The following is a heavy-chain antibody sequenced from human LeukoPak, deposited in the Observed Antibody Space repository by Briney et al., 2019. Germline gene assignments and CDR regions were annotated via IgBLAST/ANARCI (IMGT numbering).Heavy chain of an antibody. D-gene: IGHD2-15*01. CDR2: ISSNGGST. CDR1: GFTFSSYG. V-gene: IGHV3-64*01. Sequence: GGSLRLSCAASGFTFSSYGMHWVRQAPGKGLEYVSAISSNGGSTYYANSVKGRFTISRDNSKNTLYLQMGSLRAEDMAVYYCARGRVVAASFDYWGQGTRVTVPS. CDR3: ARGRVVAASFDY. J-gene: IGHJ4*02.